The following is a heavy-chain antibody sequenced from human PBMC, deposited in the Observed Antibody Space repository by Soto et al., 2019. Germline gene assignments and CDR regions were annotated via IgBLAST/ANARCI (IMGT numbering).Heavy chain of an antibody. D-gene: IGHD2-21*01. V-gene: IGHV4-59*08. CDR1: GGSISSYY. CDR3: ARHIPVLDP. CDR2: IYYSGST. Sequence: SETLSLTCTVSGGSISSYYWSWIRQPPGKGLEWIGYIYYSGSTNYNPSLKSRVTMSVDTSKNQFSLKLSSVTAADTAVYYCARHIPVLDPWGEEALVTVPS. J-gene: IGHJ5*02.